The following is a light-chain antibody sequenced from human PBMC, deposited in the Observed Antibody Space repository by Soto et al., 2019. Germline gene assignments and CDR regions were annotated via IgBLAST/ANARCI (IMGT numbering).Light chain of an antibody. V-gene: IGKV1-39*01. CDR2: AAS. J-gene: IGKJ2*01. CDR1: QSISSY. Sequence: DIQMTQSPPSLSASVGDRVTITCRASQSISSYLNWYQQKRGQAPKLLIYAASSLQSGVPSRFGGSGSGTDFTLTITSLQPEDFATYYCQQSYSNPYNFGQGTKLEIK. CDR3: QQSYSNPYN.